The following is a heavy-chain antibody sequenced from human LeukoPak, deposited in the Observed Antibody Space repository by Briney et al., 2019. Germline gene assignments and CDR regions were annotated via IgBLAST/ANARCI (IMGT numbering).Heavy chain of an antibody. Sequence: SETLSLTCTVSGGSISSSSYYWGWIRQPPGKGLEWIGSIYYSGSTNYNPSLKSRVTISVDTSKNQFSLKLSSVTAADTAVCYCARDPDYYDSSGSSGYFDLWGRGTLVTVSS. D-gene: IGHD3-22*01. CDR3: ARDPDYYDSSGSSGYFDL. V-gene: IGHV4-39*07. J-gene: IGHJ2*01. CDR2: IYYSGST. CDR1: GGSISSSSYY.